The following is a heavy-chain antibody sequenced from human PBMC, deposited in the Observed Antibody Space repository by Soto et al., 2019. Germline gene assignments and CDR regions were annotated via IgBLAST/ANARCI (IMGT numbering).Heavy chain of an antibody. CDR2: IWYDGSNK. D-gene: IGHD5-18*01. V-gene: IGHV3-33*01. CDR1: GLTFSSSG. Sequence: QVQLVESGGGVVQPGRSLRLSCAASGLTFSSSGMHWVRQAPGKGLEWVAVIWYDGSNKCYVDSVKGRFTISRDNSKNTLYLQMNSLRAEDTAVYYCARGHSYGPFDYWGQGTLVTVSS. J-gene: IGHJ4*02. CDR3: ARGHSYGPFDY.